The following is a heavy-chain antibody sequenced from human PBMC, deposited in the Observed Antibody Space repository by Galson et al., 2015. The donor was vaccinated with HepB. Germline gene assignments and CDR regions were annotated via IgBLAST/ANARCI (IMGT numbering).Heavy chain of an antibody. V-gene: IGHV1-3*01. CDR3: ARNASTGGFDF. Sequence: SVKVSCKASGYTFTTFPMHWVRQAPGQSLEWMGYISAANGDTKYSQKFQDRVTITSDTSANAAFMDLSNLISEDTAVYYCARNASTGGFDFWGQGALVTVSS. J-gene: IGHJ4*02. D-gene: IGHD1-14*01. CDR2: ISAANGDT. CDR1: GYTFTTFP.